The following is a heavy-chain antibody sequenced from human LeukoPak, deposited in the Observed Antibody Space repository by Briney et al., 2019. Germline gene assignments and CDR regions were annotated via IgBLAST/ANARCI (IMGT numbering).Heavy chain of an antibody. CDR1: GFTFSSYG. J-gene: IGHJ2*01. D-gene: IGHD1-26*01. CDR3: AKDYIVGASNNWYFDL. V-gene: IGHV3-30*02. Sequence: PGGSLRLSCAASGFTFSSYGMHWVRQAPGKGLEWVAVIWYDGSNKYYPDSVKGRFTISRDNSNNALYLQMNSLRVEDTAVYFCAKDYIVGASNNWYFDLWGRGTLVTVSS. CDR2: IWYDGSNK.